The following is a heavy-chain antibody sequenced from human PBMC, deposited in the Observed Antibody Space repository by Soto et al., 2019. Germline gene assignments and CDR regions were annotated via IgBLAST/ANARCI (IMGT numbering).Heavy chain of an antibody. J-gene: IGHJ1*01. CDR1: GFTFSGYA. Sequence: EVQLLGSGGGLVQPGGSLRLSCAASGFTFSGYAMSWVRQAPGKGLEWVSGISGSAASTNYADSVKGRFTISRNNSKSTLYLQKNSLRAGDTAVYYWSKDVHYDILTGIEYFHHWAQGTLVTVSS. V-gene: IGHV3-23*01. D-gene: IGHD3-9*01. CDR3: SKDVHYDILTGIEYFHH. CDR2: ISGSAAST.